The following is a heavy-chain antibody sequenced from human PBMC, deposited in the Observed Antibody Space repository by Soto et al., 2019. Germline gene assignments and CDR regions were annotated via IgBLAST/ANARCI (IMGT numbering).Heavy chain of an antibody. J-gene: IGHJ6*02. Sequence: EEQLLESGGGLVQPGGSLRLSCTASGFTFSLYAMSWARHTPGKGLEWVASISGSGERTYYADSVKGRFTISKDNYKISVFLQINSLGAEDTAEYYCAKGDWLYDNYYGMEVWGQGTSVTVSS. CDR2: ISGSGERT. CDR3: AKGDWLYDNYYGMEV. D-gene: IGHD3-9*01. V-gene: IGHV3-23*01. CDR1: GFTFSLYA.